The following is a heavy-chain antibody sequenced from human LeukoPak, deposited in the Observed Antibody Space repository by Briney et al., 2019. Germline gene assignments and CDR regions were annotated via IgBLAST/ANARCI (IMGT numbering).Heavy chain of an antibody. CDR1: GFTFSSYG. Sequence: GGSLRLSCAASGFTFSSYGMHWVRQAPGKGLEWVAVISYDGSNKYYADSVKGRFTISRDNSKNTLYLQMNSLRAEDTAVYYSCIAVAGTHYGMDVWGQGTTVTVSS. V-gene: IGHV3-30*03. CDR3: CIAVAGTHYGMDV. J-gene: IGHJ6*02. D-gene: IGHD6-19*01. CDR2: ISYDGSNK.